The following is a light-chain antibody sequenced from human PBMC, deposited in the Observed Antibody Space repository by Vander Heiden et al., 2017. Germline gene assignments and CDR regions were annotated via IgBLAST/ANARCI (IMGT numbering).Light chain of an antibody. V-gene: IGKV1-6*01. CDR1: QGIRND. J-gene: IGKJ1*01. CDR3: LQDYNYPRT. CDR2: AAS. Sequence: AIQMTQSPSSLSASVGDRVTITCRASQGIRNDLGWYQQKPGKAPKLLIYAASSLQRGVPSRVSGSGSGTDFTLTISSLQPEDFATCYCLQDYNYPRTFGQGTKVEIK.